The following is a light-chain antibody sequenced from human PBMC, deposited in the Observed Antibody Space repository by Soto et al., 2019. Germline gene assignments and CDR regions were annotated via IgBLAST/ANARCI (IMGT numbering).Light chain of an antibody. CDR3: QQRTNWPPWT. CDR2: DAS. V-gene: IGKV3-11*01. J-gene: IGKJ1*01. CDR1: QSVSSY. Sequence: EIVLTQFPATLSLSPGERATLSCRASQSVSSYLAWYQQKPGQAPRLLIYDASNRATGIPARFSGSGSGTVFTLTIGSLEPEDFAFYYCQQRTNWPPWTFGQGTKVDI.